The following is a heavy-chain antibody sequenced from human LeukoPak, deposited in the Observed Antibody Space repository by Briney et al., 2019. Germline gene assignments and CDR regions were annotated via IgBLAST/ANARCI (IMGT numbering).Heavy chain of an antibody. CDR1: GGSISSSSYY. CDR2: IYYSGRT. CDR3: ARRYTGMAPLGY. Sequence: SETLSLTCTVSGGSISSSSYYWGWIRQPPGKGLEWIGTIYYSGRTYYNSSLKSRVTISADTPKNQFSLKLSSVTAADTAVYYCARRYTGMAPLGYWGQGTLVTVSS. J-gene: IGHJ4*02. V-gene: IGHV4-39*01. D-gene: IGHD5-18*01.